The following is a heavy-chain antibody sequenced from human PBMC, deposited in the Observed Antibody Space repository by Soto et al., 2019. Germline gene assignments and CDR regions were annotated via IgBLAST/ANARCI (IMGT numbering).Heavy chain of an antibody. V-gene: IGHV4-30-4*01. CDR1: GGSFSSGDYY. Sequence: SETLSLTCAVSGGSFSSGDYYWSRIRQPPGKGLEWIGYIYYSGSTYYNPSLKSRVTISVDTSKNQFSLKLSSVTAADTAVYYRARAFGYSTRWHPAGVGRFDYWGQGTLVTVSS. CDR2: IYYSGST. J-gene: IGHJ4*02. D-gene: IGHD5-18*01. CDR3: ARAFGYSTRWHPAGVGRFDY.